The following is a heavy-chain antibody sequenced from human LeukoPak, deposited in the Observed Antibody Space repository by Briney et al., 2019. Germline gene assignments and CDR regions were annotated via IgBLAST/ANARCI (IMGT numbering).Heavy chain of an antibody. J-gene: IGHJ6*02. CDR3: AKEDYGDYVGEPYYGMDV. V-gene: IGHV3-30*18. CDR2: ISYDGSNK. Sequence: GRSLRLSCAASGFTFSSYGMHWVRQAPGKGLEWVAVISYDGSNKYYADSVKGRFTISRDNSKNTLYLQMNSLRAEDTAVYYCAKEDYGDYVGEPYYGMDVWGQGTTVTVSS. CDR1: GFTFSSYG. D-gene: IGHD4-17*01.